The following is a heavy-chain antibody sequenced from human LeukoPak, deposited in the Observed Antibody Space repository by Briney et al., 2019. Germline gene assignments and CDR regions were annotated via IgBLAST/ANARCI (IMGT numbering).Heavy chain of an antibody. V-gene: IGHV4-59*01. D-gene: IGHD3-10*01. CDR1: GGSISSYY. CDR3: ATRGRSGYYYYMDV. J-gene: IGHJ6*03. Sequence: SETLSLTCTVSGGSISSYYWSWIRQPPGKGLEWIGYIYYSGSTNYNPSLKSRVTIPVDTSKNQFSLKLSSVTAADTAVYYCATRGRSGYYYYMDVWGKGTTVTISS. CDR2: IYYSGST.